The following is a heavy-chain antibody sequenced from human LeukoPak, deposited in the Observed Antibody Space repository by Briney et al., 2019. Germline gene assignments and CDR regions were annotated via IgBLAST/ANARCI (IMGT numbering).Heavy chain of an antibody. J-gene: IGHJ6*03. Sequence: SVKVSCKASGFTFTSSAMQWVRQARGQRLEWIGWIVVGSGNTNYAQKFQERVTITRDMSTSTAYMELRSLRSDDTAVYYCARSPYCSSTSCYGGVYYYYYYYYMDVWGKGTTVTISS. CDR2: IVVGSGNT. CDR1: GFTFTSSA. V-gene: IGHV1-58*02. D-gene: IGHD2-2*01. CDR3: ARSPYCSSTSCYGGVYYYYYYYYMDV.